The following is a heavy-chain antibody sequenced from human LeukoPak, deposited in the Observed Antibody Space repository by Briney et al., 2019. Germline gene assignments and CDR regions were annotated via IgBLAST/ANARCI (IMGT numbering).Heavy chain of an antibody. CDR2: ISGSGGST. D-gene: IGHD1-26*01. CDR1: GFTFSSYA. Sequence: PGGSLRLSCAASGFTFSSYAMSWVRQAPGKGLEWVSAISGSGGSTYYADSVKGRFTISRDNSKNTLYLQMNSLRAEDTAVYYCAKDPYSGSYGVYYFDYWGQGTLVTVSS. CDR3: AKDPYSGSYGVYYFDY. J-gene: IGHJ4*02. V-gene: IGHV3-23*01.